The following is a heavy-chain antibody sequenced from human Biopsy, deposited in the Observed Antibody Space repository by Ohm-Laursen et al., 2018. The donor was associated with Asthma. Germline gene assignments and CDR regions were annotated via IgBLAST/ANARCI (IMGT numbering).Heavy chain of an antibody. CDR3: ARKAGSCISRTCYSLDF. D-gene: IGHD2-2*01. CDR2: INSVFGTT. J-gene: IGHJ4*02. CDR1: GGTFNTYV. V-gene: IGHV1-69*13. Sequence: SVKVSCKPLGGTFNTYVIGWVRQAPGQGLKWMGGINSVFGTTTCPQKFQDRVTITADDSTSTVYMELSSLRSEDTAVYYCARKAGSCISRTCYSLDFWGQGTLVTVSS.